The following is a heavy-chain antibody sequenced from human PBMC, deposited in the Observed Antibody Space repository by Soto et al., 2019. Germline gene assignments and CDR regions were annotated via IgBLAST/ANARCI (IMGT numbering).Heavy chain of an antibody. D-gene: IGHD6-13*01. CDR2: IDSGDGTT. CDR1: GFDFGVYY. J-gene: IGHJ4*02. CDR3: VRPYYSSSWFPFDR. Sequence: PGGSLRLSCTGSGFDFGVYYMSWIRQAPGKGLEWVSYIDSGDGTTYYTDSVKGRFTISRDNAKKTVYLQMSSLRVEDTALYYCVRPYYSSSWFPFDRWGQGTLVTVSS. V-gene: IGHV3-11*01.